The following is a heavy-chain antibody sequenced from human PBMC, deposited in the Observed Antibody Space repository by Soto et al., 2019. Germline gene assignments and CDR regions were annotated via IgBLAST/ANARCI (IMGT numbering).Heavy chain of an antibody. J-gene: IGHJ4*02. V-gene: IGHV5-51*01. CDR1: GYSFTSQR. Sequence: PGESPKISCKASGYSFTSQRIGWVPQMPGNGLGGVGLFFPGGYDTTYSPSFQGQVTISADKSISAAFLQWSSLKASDTAMYYCARLVDGYPGYWGQGTLVTVSS. CDR2: FFPGGYDT. D-gene: IGHD5-12*01. CDR3: ARLVDGYPGY.